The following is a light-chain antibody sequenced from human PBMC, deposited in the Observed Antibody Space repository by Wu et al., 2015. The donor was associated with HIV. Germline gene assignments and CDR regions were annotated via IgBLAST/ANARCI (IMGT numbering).Light chain of an antibody. J-gene: IGKJ1*01. V-gene: IGKV1-5*03. CDR1: QSISDW. Sequence: DIQMTQSPSALSASIGDRVTITCRASQSISDWLAWFQQKPGKPPKFLIYKASSLESGVSSRFSGSGFGTEFTLTISSLQPDDFATYYCQQYNSYSWTFGQGTKV. CDR3: QQYNSYSWT. CDR2: KAS.